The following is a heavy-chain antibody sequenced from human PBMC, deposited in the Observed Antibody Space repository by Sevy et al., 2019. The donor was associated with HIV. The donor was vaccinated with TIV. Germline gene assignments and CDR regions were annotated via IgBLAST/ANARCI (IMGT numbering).Heavy chain of an antibody. CDR1: GFTFSSYT. J-gene: IGHJ4*02. D-gene: IGHD1-26*01. Sequence: GPLRLSCAASGFTFSSYTMHWVRQAPGKGLEWVAFISYDGSRKYYADSVKGRFTISRDNSKNTLYLQMNNLRAEDTAVFYCARDLALSGSYSWLAYWGQGTLVTVSS. V-gene: IGHV3-30*14. CDR3: ARDLALSGSYSWLAY. CDR2: ISYDGSRK.